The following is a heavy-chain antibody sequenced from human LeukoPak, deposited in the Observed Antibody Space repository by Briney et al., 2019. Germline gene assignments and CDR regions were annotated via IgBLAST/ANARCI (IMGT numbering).Heavy chain of an antibody. CDR1: GYSFTSYW. D-gene: IGHD5-12*01. CDR3: ARGRGYSGYAPDY. CDR2: IYPGDSDT. V-gene: IGHV5-51*01. Sequence: HGESLKISCKSSGYSFTSYWIGWVRQMPGKGLEWMGIIYPGDSDTRYSPSFQGQVTISADKSISTAYLQWSSLKASDTAMYYCARGRGYSGYAPDYWGQGTLVTVSS. J-gene: IGHJ4*02.